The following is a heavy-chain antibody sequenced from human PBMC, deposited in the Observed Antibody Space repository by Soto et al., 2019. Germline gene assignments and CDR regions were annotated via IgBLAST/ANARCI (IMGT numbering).Heavy chain of an antibody. D-gene: IGHD3-16*01. CDR2: IHGTRSII. CDR3: ARDARNADYDY. J-gene: IGHJ4*02. Sequence: EVHLVESGGGLVQPGGSLRLSCAVSGFTFSTHAMNWVRQAPGKGLEWVAYIHGTRSIIYYADSVKGRFTISRDNAKNSLFLQMDSLRDEDTAVYYCARDARNADYDYWGQGTRVTVSS. CDR1: GFTFSTHA. V-gene: IGHV3-48*02.